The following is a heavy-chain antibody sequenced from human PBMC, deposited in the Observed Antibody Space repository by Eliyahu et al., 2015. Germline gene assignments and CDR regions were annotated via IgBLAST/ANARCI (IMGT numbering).Heavy chain of an antibody. CDR2: IKQDGSDQ. V-gene: IGHV3-7*01. D-gene: IGHD3-3*01. J-gene: IGHJ6*02. CDR1: GFTFXTXW. CDR3: ARGVGHTFRFYSYYYYGMDV. Sequence: EVQLVESGGGLVQPGGSLRLSCAASGFTFXTXWXXWVHQAPGKGLEWVANIKQDGSDQYYVDSVKGRFTISRDNAQNSLSLQMNSLRAEDTAVYYCARGVGHTFRFYSYYYYGMDVWGQGTTVTVSS.